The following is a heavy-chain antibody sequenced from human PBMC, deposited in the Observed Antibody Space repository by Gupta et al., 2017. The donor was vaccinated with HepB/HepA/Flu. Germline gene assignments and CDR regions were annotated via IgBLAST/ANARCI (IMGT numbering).Heavy chain of an antibody. Sequence: EVQLVESGGGLVKPGGSLRLSCAASGFTFSSYSMNWVRQAPGKGLEWVSSISSSSSYIYDADSVKGRFTISRDNAKNSLYLQMKSLRAEETAVYYGASILWWLKRDIGGQGTMVTVSS. D-gene: IGHD2-21*01. CDR1: GFTFSSYS. J-gene: IGHJ3*02. V-gene: IGHV3-21*01. CDR2: ISSSSSYI. CDR3: ASILWWLKRDI.